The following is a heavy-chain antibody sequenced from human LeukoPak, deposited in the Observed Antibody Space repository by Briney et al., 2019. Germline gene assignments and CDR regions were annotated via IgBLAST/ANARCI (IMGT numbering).Heavy chain of an antibody. CDR3: ATDPVFSAGLEFDP. CDR1: GYTLTELS. J-gene: IGHJ5*02. Sequence: ASVKVSCKVSGYTLTELSVHWVRQAPGKGLEWMGGFDPEDGETIYAQKFQGRVTMTEDTSTDTAYMELSSLRSEDTAVYYCATDPVFSAGLEFDPWGQGTLVTVSS. CDR2: FDPEDGET. D-gene: IGHD3-10*02. V-gene: IGHV1-24*01.